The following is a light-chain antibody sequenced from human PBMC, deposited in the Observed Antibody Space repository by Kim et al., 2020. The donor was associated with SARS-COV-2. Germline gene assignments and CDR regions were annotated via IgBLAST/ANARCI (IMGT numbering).Light chain of an antibody. Sequence: PGQTASLTCSGDKLGDKYACWYQQKPGQSPVLVIYQDSKRPSGIPERFSGSNSGNTATLTISGTQAMDEADYYCQAWDSSTAPYVFGTGAKVTVL. CDR2: QDS. V-gene: IGLV3-1*01. CDR1: KLGDKY. J-gene: IGLJ1*01. CDR3: QAWDSSTAPYV.